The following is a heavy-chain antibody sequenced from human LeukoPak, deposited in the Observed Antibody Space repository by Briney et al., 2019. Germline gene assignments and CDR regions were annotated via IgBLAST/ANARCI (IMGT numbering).Heavy chain of an antibody. CDR3: ASPGEMASTQDYYYYGMDV. V-gene: IGHV3-30*04. J-gene: IGHJ6*02. D-gene: IGHD5-24*01. CDR2: ISYDGSNK. CDR1: GFTFSSYA. Sequence: GGSLRLSCAASGFTFSSYAMHWVRQAPGKGLEWVAVISYDGSNKYYADSVKGRFTISRDNSKNTLYLQMNSLRAEDTAVYYCASPGEMASTQDYYYYGMDVWGQGTTVTVSS.